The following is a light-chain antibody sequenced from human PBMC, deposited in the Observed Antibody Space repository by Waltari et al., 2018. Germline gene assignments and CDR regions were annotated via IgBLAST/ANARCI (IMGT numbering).Light chain of an antibody. J-gene: IGKJ1*01. CDR3: QKYGTLPAT. V-gene: IGKV3-20*01. Sequence: EIVLTQSPGTLSLPPGERATLSCRASQSVSRFLAWYQQKPGQAPRLLIYEASSRATDIPDSFSGSGSGTDFSLTISRLEPEDFAVYYCQKYGTLPATFGQGTKVEIK. CDR1: QSVSRF. CDR2: EAS.